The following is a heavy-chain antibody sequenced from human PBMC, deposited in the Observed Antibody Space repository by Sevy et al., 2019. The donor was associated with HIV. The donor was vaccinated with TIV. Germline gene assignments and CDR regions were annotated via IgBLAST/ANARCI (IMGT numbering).Heavy chain of an antibody. J-gene: IGHJ5*02. CDR2: IYYTGRT. D-gene: IGHD5-12*01. Sequence: SETLSLTCTVSGGSISTYYWSWIRQPPGKGLEYIGYIYYTGRTNYNPSLKSRVTISVDTSKNQFSLNLRSVTAVDTAVYYCARAPPVRSGDDSLNWFDPWGQGTLVTVSS. CDR3: ARAPPVRSGDDSLNWFDP. V-gene: IGHV4-59*01. CDR1: GGSISTYY.